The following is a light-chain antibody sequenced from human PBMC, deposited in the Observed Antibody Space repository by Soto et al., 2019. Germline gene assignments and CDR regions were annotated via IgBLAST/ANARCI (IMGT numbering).Light chain of an antibody. J-gene: IGKJ1*01. CDR2: AAS. Sequence: AIQMTQSPSSLSASVGDRVTITCRASQGIRNELGWYQQKPGRAPKLLIYAASSLQSGVPSRFSGSGSGTDFPLTISSLQPEDFATYYCLQDYNYPWTFGQGTKVEIK. CDR3: LQDYNYPWT. CDR1: QGIRNE. V-gene: IGKV1-6*01.